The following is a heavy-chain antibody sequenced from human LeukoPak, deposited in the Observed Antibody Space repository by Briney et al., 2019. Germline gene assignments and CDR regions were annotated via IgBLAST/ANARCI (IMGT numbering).Heavy chain of an antibody. CDR2: ISYDGTDK. CDR3: AKSLSGWWTPGLDY. Sequence: PGGSLRLSCVASGFIFSSYGINWVRQAPGKGLEWVAVISYDGTDKYYTDSVKGRFTISRDRSTNTVSLEMNSLRHEDTAVYYCAKSLSGWWTPGLDYLGQGTLVTVSS. V-gene: IGHV3-30*18. J-gene: IGHJ4*02. CDR1: GFIFSSYG. D-gene: IGHD6-13*01.